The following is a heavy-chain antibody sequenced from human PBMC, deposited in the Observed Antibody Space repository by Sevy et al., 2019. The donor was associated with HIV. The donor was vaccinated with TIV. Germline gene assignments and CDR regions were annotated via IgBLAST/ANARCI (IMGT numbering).Heavy chain of an antibody. CDR2: IYLTGTT. Sequence: SETLSLTCSVSGFSISSGYFWGWVRQPPGKGLEWSGSIYLTGTTYYNPSLKRRVTISVDTSKNQISLRLSSVTAADAAVYYCARVFLRLGELSSMDSWGQGTPVTVS. CDR1: GFSISSGYF. V-gene: IGHV4-38-2*02. D-gene: IGHD3-16*02. CDR3: ARVFLRLGELSSMDS. J-gene: IGHJ5*01.